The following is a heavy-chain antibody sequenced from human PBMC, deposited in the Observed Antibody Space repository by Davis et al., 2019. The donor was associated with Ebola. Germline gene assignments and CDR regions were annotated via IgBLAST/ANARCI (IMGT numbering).Heavy chain of an antibody. D-gene: IGHD3-3*01. Sequence: LETLSLTCAVSGGSISSSNWWSWVRQPPGKGLEWIGEIYHSGSTNYNPSLKSRVTISVDKSKNQFSLKLSSVTAADTAVYYCARGYDFWSGEYYYYYYGMDVWGQGTTVTVSS. CDR1: GGSISSSNW. J-gene: IGHJ6*02. CDR2: IYHSGST. V-gene: IGHV4-4*02. CDR3: ARGYDFWSGEYYYYYYGMDV.